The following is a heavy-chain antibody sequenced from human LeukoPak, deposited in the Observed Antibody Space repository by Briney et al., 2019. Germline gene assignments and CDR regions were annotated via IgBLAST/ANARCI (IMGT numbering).Heavy chain of an antibody. CDR3: ARHGVVAATNWFDP. Sequence: SETLSLTCTVSGGSMSSNYWSWIRQPPGKGLEWIGYIYYSGSTNYNPSLKSRVTISVDTSKNQFSLKLSSVTAADTAVYYCARHGVVAATNWFDPWGQGTLVTVSS. CDR1: GGSMSSNY. D-gene: IGHD2-15*01. CDR2: IYYSGST. J-gene: IGHJ5*02. V-gene: IGHV4-59*08.